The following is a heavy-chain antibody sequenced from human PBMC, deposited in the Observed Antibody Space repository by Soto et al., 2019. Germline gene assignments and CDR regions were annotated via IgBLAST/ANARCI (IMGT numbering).Heavy chain of an antibody. J-gene: IGHJ4*02. D-gene: IGHD2-2*01. Sequence: PGGSLRLSCAASGFTFSSYAMSWVRQAPGKGLEWVSAISGSGGSTYYADSVKGRFTISRDNSKNTLYLQMNSLRAEDTAVYYCAKESGRVVVPAAYFDYWGQGTLVTVSS. CDR1: GFTFSSYA. V-gene: IGHV3-23*01. CDR3: AKESGRVVVPAAYFDY. CDR2: ISGSGGST.